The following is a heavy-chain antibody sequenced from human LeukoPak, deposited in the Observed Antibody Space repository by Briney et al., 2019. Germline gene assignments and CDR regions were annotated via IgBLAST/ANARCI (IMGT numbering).Heavy chain of an antibody. V-gene: IGHV3-7*01. CDR3: ATDGYNSARDS. D-gene: IGHD5-12*01. J-gene: IGHJ4*02. CDR1: GFSFNTYW. Sequence: PGGSLRLSCAASGFSFNTYWMSWVRQAPGKGLEWVANTKPDGSEKYYVDPVRGRFTISRDNAKSLLFLQMSNLRAEDTAIYYCATDGYNSARDSWGQGTLVTVSS. CDR2: TKPDGSEK.